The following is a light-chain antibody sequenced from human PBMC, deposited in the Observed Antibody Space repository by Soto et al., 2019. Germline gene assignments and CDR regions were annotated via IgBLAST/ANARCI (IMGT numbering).Light chain of an antibody. Sequence: EIVMTQSPGTLSVSPGERATLSCRASQSVSSNLAWYQQKPGQAPRLLIYGASTRATGIPARFSGSESGTEFTLTISSLQSEDFAVYYCQQYDNWPPWTFGQGTKVEMK. CDR1: QSVSSN. V-gene: IGKV3-15*01. CDR3: QQYDNWPPWT. CDR2: GAS. J-gene: IGKJ1*01.